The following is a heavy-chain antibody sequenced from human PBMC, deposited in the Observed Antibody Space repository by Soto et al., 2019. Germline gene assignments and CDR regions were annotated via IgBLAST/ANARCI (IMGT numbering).Heavy chain of an antibody. CDR2: MNPNSGNT. D-gene: IGHD4-17*01. J-gene: IGHJ4*02. Sequence: GASVKVSCKASGYTFTSYDINWVRQATGQGLEWMGWMNPNSGNTGYAQKFQGRVTMTRNTSISTAYMELSSLRSEDTAVYYCACGRDMTKALPRYWGQGTMVTASS. V-gene: IGHV1-8*01. CDR1: GYTFTSYD. CDR3: ACGRDMTKALPRY.